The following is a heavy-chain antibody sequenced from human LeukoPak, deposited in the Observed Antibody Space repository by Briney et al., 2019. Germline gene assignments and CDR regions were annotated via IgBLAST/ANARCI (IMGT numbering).Heavy chain of an antibody. CDR2: IYYSGST. CDR3: ARSPVVTNFDY. CDR1: GGSISSYY. V-gene: IGHV4-59*01. Sequence: PSETLSLTCTVSGGSISSYYWSWIRQPPGKGLEWIGYIYYSGSTNYNPSLKSQVTISVDTSKNQFSLKLSSVTAADTAVYYCARSPVVTNFDYWGQGTLVTVSS. J-gene: IGHJ4*02. D-gene: IGHD4-23*01.